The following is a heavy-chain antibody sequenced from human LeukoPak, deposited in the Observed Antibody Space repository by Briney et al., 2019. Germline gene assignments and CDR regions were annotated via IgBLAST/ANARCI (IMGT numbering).Heavy chain of an antibody. CDR2: IYHSGST. D-gene: IGHD1-26*01. V-gene: IGHV4-30-2*01. CDR3: AGGRMGRYYDH. CDR1: DGSISSGGYS. J-gene: IGHJ4*02. Sequence: SQTLSLTCAVSDGSISSGGYSWSWIRQPPGKGLEWIGYIYHSGSTYYNPSLKSRVTISVDSSQKKLSLQVTSMTAADTAIYYCAGGRMGRYYDHWGQGTLVAVST.